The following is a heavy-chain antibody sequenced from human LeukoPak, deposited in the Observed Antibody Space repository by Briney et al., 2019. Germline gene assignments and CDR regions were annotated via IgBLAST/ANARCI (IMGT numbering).Heavy chain of an antibody. Sequence: PGGSLRLSCAASGFTLSSYAMNWVRQAPGKGLDWGSVISTSGGTTYYADSVKGPFTISRDNSKNTLYLQMNSLSVEDTAVYYCAKDEVLWFGERAFDIWGHGKMVTVSS. D-gene: IGHD3-10*01. J-gene: IGHJ3*02. V-gene: IGHV3-23*01. CDR3: AKDEVLWFGERAFDI. CDR2: ISTSGGTT. CDR1: GFTLSSYA.